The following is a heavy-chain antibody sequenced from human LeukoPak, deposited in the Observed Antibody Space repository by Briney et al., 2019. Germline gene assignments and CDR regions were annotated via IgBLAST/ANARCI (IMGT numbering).Heavy chain of an antibody. Sequence: GGLRLSCAASGFTFNTYTMNWVRQAPGKGLEWVSYISGSSGIIDYADSVRGRFTISRDNAKNSLYLQMNSLRAEDTAVYYCARGSTYYGSSGQVPFDYWGQGTLVTVSS. CDR3: ARGSTYYGSSGQVPFDY. V-gene: IGHV3-48*01. CDR2: ISGSSGII. CDR1: GFTFNTYT. D-gene: IGHD3-22*01. J-gene: IGHJ4*02.